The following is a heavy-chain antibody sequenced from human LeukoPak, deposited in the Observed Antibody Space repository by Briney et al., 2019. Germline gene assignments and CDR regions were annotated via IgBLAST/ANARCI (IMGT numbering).Heavy chain of an antibody. CDR1: GFTFSNYW. CDR3: ARDFLSGGHSDY. D-gene: IGHD2-21*01. CDR2: IKEDGSEK. V-gene: IGHV3-7*01. J-gene: IGHJ4*02. Sequence: GGSLRLSCGGSGFTFSNYWMTWVRQAPGKGLEWVANIKEDGSEKNYVDSVKGRFTISRDNAKNSLYLEMNTLGAEDTAVYYCARDFLSGGHSDYWGQGTLVTVSS.